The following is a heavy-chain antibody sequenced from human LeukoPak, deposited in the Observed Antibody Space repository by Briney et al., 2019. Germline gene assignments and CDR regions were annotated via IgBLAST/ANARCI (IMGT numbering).Heavy chain of an antibody. V-gene: IGHV3-30*03. Sequence: PGRSLRLSCAASGFTFSSYGMHWVRQAPGKGLEWVAVISYDGSNKYYADSVKGRFSISRDNSKNTLYLQMNSLRAEDTAVYYCARFVRRSGDFFDYWGQGTLVTVSS. CDR1: GFTFSSYG. CDR2: ISYDGSNK. D-gene: IGHD3-10*02. J-gene: IGHJ4*02. CDR3: ARFVRRSGDFFDY.